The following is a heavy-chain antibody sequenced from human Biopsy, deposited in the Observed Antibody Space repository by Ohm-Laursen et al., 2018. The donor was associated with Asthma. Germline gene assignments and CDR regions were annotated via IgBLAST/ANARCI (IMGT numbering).Heavy chain of an antibody. J-gene: IGHJ3*02. V-gene: IGHV3-30*18. Sequence: SLRLSCAASGFSFNSYGMHWVRQAPGKGLEWVAVMSSDGRQTYYADPVKGRFTISRDNSKNTLYLQMNSLRAEDTAVYYCAKERYYDFWSGYPIWGQGTMVTVSS. D-gene: IGHD3-3*01. CDR2: MSSDGRQT. CDR3: AKERYYDFWSGYPI. CDR1: GFSFNSYG.